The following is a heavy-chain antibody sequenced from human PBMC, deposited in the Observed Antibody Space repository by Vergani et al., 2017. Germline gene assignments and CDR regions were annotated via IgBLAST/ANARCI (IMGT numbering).Heavy chain of an antibody. J-gene: IGHJ4*02. V-gene: IGHV5-10-1*01. CDR1: GYSFTSYW. CDR2: IDPSDSDT. CDR3: AGWCPSPYYGSGSYYNVDY. D-gene: IGHD3-10*01. Sequence: EVQLVPSGAEVKQPGESLRISCKGSGYSFTSYWNSWVRQLPGKGLEWMGRIDPSDSDTNYSPSVQGHVTISADKSISIAYMQWSSRKASDTAMYYCAGWCPSPYYGSGSYYNVDYWGQGTLVTVSS.